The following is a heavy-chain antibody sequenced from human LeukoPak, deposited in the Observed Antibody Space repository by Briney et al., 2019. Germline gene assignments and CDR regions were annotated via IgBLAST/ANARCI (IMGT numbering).Heavy chain of an antibody. Sequence: PGGSLRLSCAASGFTFSSYAMSWVRQAPGKGLEWVSGFSGSGGSTYYADSVKGRFTISRDNSKNTLYLQMNSLRAEDTAIYYGADAGSIRFDYWGRGTLVTVS. V-gene: IGHV3-23*01. D-gene: IGHD3-3*02. CDR2: FSGSGGST. CDR3: ADAGSIRFDY. J-gene: IGHJ4*02. CDR1: GFTFSSYA.